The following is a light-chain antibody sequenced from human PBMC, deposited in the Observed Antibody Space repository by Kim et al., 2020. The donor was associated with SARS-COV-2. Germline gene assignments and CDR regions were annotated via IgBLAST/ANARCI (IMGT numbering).Light chain of an antibody. J-gene: IGKJ2*01. CDR1: QSVSSSY. V-gene: IGKV3-20*01. Sequence: LSPGERPTLPYRASQSVSSSYLAWDQQKPGQAPRLLIYGASSRATGIPDRFSGSVSGTDFTLTISRLEPEDFAVYYCQQYGSSLYTFGQGTKLEI. CDR3: QQYGSSLYT. CDR2: GAS.